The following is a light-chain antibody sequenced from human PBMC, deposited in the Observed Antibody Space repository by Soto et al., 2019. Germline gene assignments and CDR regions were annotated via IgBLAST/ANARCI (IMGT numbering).Light chain of an antibody. CDR2: TAS. Sequence: DIQMTPSPSSLSASVGDRVTITCRASQGISNSLAWYQQKPGKVPKLLIYTASTLQSGVPSRFSGRGFGTDFTLTITSLQPEDVATYYCQKYNSAPLTFGGGTKVEIK. CDR1: QGISNS. V-gene: IGKV1-27*01. CDR3: QKYNSAPLT. J-gene: IGKJ4*01.